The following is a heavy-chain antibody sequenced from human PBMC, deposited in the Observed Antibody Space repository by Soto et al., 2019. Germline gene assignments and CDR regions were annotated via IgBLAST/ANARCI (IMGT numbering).Heavy chain of an antibody. Sequence: ASVKVSCKASGYTFSSYGISWVRQAPGQGLEWMGWISAYNGNTNYAQKLQGRVTMTTDTSTSTAYMELRSLRSDDTAVYYCARDPPTYYYDSSGYQGANWFDPWGQGLLVTV. CDR3: ARDPPTYYYDSSGYQGANWFDP. J-gene: IGHJ5*02. V-gene: IGHV1-18*01. D-gene: IGHD3-22*01. CDR1: GYTFSSYG. CDR2: ISAYNGNT.